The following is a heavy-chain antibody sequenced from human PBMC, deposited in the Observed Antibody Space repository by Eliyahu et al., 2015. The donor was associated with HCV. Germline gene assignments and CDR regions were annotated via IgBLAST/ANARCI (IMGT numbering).Heavy chain of an antibody. J-gene: IGHJ4*02. CDR3: AKGPLWYDSSGYYLDY. Sequence: GGVVQPGRSLRLSCAASGFTFSSYGMHWVRQAPGKGLEWVAVISYDGSNKYYADSVKGRFTISRDNSKNTLYLQIKSPRAWDTAVYFCAKGPLWYDSSGYYLDYWGQGTLVTVSS. V-gene: IGHV3-30*18. CDR2: ISYDGSNK. CDR1: GFTFSSYG. D-gene: IGHD3-22*01.